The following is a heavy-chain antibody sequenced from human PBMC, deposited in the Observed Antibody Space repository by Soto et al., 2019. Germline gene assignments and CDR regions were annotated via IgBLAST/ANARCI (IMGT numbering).Heavy chain of an antibody. J-gene: IGHJ6*03. CDR3: AREPLDDSSSDFYYYYYMDV. CDR1: GFTFSSYS. CDR2: ISSSSSYI. V-gene: IGHV3-21*01. Sequence: GGSLRLSCAASGFTFSSYSMNWVRQAPGKGLEWVSSISSSSSYIYYADSVKGRFTISRDNAKNSLYLQMNSLRAEDTAVYYCAREPLDDSSSDFYYYYYMDVWGKGTTVTVSS. D-gene: IGHD6-13*01.